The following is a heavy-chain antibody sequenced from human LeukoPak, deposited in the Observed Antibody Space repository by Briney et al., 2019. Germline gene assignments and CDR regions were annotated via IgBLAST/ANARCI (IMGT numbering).Heavy chain of an antibody. CDR3: ARDRAYSYGYTYFDL. V-gene: IGHV3-9*01. J-gene: IGHJ2*01. D-gene: IGHD5-18*01. CDR2: VNWNSGAI. CDR1: GFIFNDYA. Sequence: PGGSLRLSCGGSGFIFNDYAMHWVRQAPGKGLEWVSGVNWNSGAIDYAESVKGRFTISRDNAKNSLYLQMNSLRTEDTALHFCARDRAYSYGYTYFDLWGRGTLVTVSS.